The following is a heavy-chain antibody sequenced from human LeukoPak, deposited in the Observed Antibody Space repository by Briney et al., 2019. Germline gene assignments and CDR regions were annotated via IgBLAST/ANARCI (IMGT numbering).Heavy chain of an antibody. Sequence: PGGSLRLSCAASGFTFSSYAMHWVRQAPGKGLEWVAVISYDGSNKYYADSVKGRFTISRDNSKNTLYLQMNSLRAEDTAVYYCARRGRGTMVRGVKWYYYYGMDVWGQGTTVTVSS. D-gene: IGHD3-10*01. CDR2: ISYDGSNK. J-gene: IGHJ6*02. V-gene: IGHV3-30*04. CDR1: GFTFSSYA. CDR3: ARRGRGTMVRGVKWYYYYGMDV.